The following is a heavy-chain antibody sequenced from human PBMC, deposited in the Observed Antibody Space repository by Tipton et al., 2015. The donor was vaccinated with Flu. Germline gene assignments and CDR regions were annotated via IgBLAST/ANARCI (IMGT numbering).Heavy chain of an antibody. D-gene: IGHD2-8*01. Sequence: TLSLTCTVSGGSISSSSYYWGWIRQPPGKGLEWIGSIYYSGSTYYNPSLKSRVTISVDTSKNQFSLKLSSVTAADTAVYYCARVLPLMWGNWFDPWGQGTLVTVSS. CDR1: GGSISSSSYY. CDR3: ARVLPLMWGNWFDP. J-gene: IGHJ5*02. V-gene: IGHV4-39*07. CDR2: IYYSGST.